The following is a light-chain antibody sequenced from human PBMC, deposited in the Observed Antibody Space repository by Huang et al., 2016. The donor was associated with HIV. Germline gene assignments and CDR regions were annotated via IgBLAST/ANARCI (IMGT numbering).Light chain of an antibody. CDR3: QNYNDWLYT. Sequence: IVMTQSPATLSVSPGERAPLSCRASQSIGSTLAWYQLKPGQAPRLLIYGASTRTTGIPARFSGSGSGTEFTLTISSLQSEDSAVYYCQNYNDWLYTFGQGTKLEIK. V-gene: IGKV3-15*01. CDR1: QSIGST. J-gene: IGKJ2*01. CDR2: GAS.